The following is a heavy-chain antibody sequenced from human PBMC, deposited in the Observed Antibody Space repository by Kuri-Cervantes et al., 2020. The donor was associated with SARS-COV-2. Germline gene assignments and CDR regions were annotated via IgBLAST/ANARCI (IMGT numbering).Heavy chain of an antibody. V-gene: IGHV3-23*01. Sequence: GGSLRLSCAASGFTFTSYAMSWVRLAPGKGLEWVSAISGSGDSTYYADSVKGRFTISRDNSRNTLYLQMNSLRAEDTAVYYCAKSSGYCTTTSCAWFDPWGQGTLVTVSS. CDR2: ISGSGDST. D-gene: IGHD2-2*01. CDR3: AKSSGYCTTTSCAWFDP. J-gene: IGHJ5*02. CDR1: GFTFTSYA.